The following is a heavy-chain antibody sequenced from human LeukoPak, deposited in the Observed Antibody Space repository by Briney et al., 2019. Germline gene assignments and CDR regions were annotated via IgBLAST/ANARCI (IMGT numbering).Heavy chain of an antibody. J-gene: IGHJ4*02. CDR2: INPNSGDT. V-gene: IGHV1-2*02. D-gene: IGHD3-16*02. CDR1: GYTFNDYY. Sequence: ASVKVSCKASGYTFNDYYLHWVRQAPGQGLEWMGWINPNSGDTNYAQKFQGRVTMTRDTSVSTAYMELTRLRSDDTAVYYCARSARYWGQGTLLTVSS. CDR3: ARSARY.